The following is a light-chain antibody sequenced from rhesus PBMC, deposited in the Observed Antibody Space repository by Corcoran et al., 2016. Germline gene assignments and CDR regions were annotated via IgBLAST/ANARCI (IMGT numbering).Light chain of an antibody. CDR3: QQYYSSPLT. V-gene: IGKV4-1*01. J-gene: IGKJ4*01. CDR2: WAS. CDR1: QSLLYSSNNKNY. Sequence: DIVMTQSPDSLAVSLGERVTINCKSSQSLLYSSNNKNYLAWYQQKPGQAPKLLIYWASTRESGFPNRVSGSGSGTDFTLTISGLQAEDVAVYYCQQYYSSPLTFGGGTKVEIK.